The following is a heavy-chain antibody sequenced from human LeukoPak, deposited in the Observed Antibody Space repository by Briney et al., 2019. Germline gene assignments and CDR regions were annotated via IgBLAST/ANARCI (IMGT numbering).Heavy chain of an antibody. D-gene: IGHD3-9*01. CDR3: ARGSYYDILTGYSDFDY. V-gene: IGHV3-48*04. J-gene: IGHJ4*02. CDR1: GFTFSSYS. Sequence: GGSLRLSCAASGFTFSSYSMNWVRQAPGKGLKWVSYISSSSSTIYYADSVKGRFTISRDNAKNSLYLQMNSLRAEDTAVYYCARGSYYDILTGYSDFDYWGQGTLVTVSS. CDR2: ISSSSSTI.